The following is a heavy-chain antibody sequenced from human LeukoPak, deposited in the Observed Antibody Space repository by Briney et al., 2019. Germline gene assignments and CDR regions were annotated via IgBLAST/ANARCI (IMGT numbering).Heavy chain of an antibody. V-gene: IGHV1-2*06. CDR2: MNPNSGDT. Sequence: ASVKVSCKTSGYTFTGYYMHWVRQAPGQGLEWLGRMNPNSGDTNYPQNFQGRVTMTRDTSISTAYMELSSLRSDDTAVYYCVPRGDGGFDYWGQGTLVIVSS. J-gene: IGHJ4*02. CDR1: GYTFTGYY. D-gene: IGHD3-16*01. CDR3: VPRGDGGFDY.